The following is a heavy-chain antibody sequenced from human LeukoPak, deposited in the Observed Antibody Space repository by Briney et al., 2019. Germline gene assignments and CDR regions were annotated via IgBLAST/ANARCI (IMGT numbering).Heavy chain of an antibody. CDR2: IYYSGST. CDR3: ARSLTYYDFWSPHRDYYYYYMDV. CDR1: GGSISSSSYY. Sequence: PSETLSLTCTVPGGSISSSSYYWGWIRQPPGKGLEWIGSIYYSGSTYYNPSLRSRVTISVDTSKNQFSLKLSSVTAADTAVYYCARSLTYYDFWSPHRDYYYYYMDVWGKGTTVTVSS. J-gene: IGHJ6*03. V-gene: IGHV4-39*01. D-gene: IGHD3-3*01.